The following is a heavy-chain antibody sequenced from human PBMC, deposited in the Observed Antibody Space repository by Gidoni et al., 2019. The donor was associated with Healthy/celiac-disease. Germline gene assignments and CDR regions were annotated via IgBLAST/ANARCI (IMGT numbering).Heavy chain of an antibody. CDR2: ISGSGGST. J-gene: IGHJ4*02. CDR1: GLPFSSYA. Sequence: EVQLLESGGGLVQPGGSLRFSCAASGLPFSSYAMSWVRQAPVKWLELCSAISGSGGSTYYEDSVKGRFTISRDNSKNTLYLQMNSLRAEDTAVYYCAKLEQQLVPAGAYWGQGTLVTVSS. V-gene: IGHV3-23*01. CDR3: AKLEQQLVPAGAY. D-gene: IGHD6-13*01.